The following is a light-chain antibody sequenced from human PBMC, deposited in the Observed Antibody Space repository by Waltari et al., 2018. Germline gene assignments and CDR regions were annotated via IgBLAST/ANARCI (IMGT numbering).Light chain of an antibody. CDR1: QSLLHSNGNTY. V-gene: IGKV2D-29*02. J-gene: IGKJ1*01. Sequence: DFVMTQTLLSLPVTPGEPASISCRSSQSLLHSNGNTYLDWYLQKPGQSPRFLIYKVTNREPGVPDRFSGSGSGTDFTLKISRVEPEDVGVCYCMQSTKDPRTFGQGTKVEIK. CDR2: KVT. CDR3: MQSTKDPRT.